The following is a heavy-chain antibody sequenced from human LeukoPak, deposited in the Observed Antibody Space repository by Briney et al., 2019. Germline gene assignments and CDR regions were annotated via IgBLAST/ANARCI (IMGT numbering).Heavy chain of an antibody. Sequence: GGSLRLSCAASGFTFSSYWMHWVRHAPGKGLVWVSRINSDGSSTSYADSVKGRFTISRDNAKNTLYLQMNSLRAEDTAVYYCASDSDFWSGYSDYWGQGTLVTVSS. CDR1: GFTFSSYW. V-gene: IGHV3-74*01. J-gene: IGHJ4*02. CDR2: INSDGSST. CDR3: ASDSDFWSGYSDY. D-gene: IGHD3-3*01.